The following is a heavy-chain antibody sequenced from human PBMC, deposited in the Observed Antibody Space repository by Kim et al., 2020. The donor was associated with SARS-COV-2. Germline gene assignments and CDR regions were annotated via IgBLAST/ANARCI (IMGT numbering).Heavy chain of an antibody. J-gene: IGHJ6*02. CDR3: ARDVRAAAGSYYYGMDV. Sequence: LKSRVTISVDTSKNQFSLKLSSVTAADTAVYYCARDVRAAAGSYYYGMDVWGQGTTVTVSS. V-gene: IGHV4-34*01. D-gene: IGHD6-13*01.